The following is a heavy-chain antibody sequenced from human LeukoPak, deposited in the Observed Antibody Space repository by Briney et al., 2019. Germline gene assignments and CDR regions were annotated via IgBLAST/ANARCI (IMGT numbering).Heavy chain of an antibody. CDR1: GFTFSSYA. CDR3: ARDRQQLHYYYYGMDV. J-gene: IGHJ6*02. CDR2: IYSGGST. V-gene: IGHV3-66*01. D-gene: IGHD6-13*01. Sequence: GGSLRLSCAASGFTFSSYAMSWVRQAPGKGLEWVSVIYSGGSTYYADSVKGRFTISRDNSKNTLYLQMNSLRAEDTAVYYCARDRQQLHYYYYGMDVWGQGTTVTVSS.